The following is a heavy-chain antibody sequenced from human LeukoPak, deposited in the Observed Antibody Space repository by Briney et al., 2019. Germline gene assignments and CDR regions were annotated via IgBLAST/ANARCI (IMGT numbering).Heavy chain of an antibody. J-gene: IGHJ3*02. V-gene: IGHV4-59*01. D-gene: IGHD3-22*01. Sequence: PSETLSLTCTVSGGSIRSYYWSWIRQPPGKGLEWIGYIYYSGSTNYNPSLKSRVTISVDTSKNQFSLKLSSVTAADTAVYYCATLQFPYYYDSSGYGWDAFDIWGQGTMVTVSS. CDR2: IYYSGST. CDR3: ATLQFPYYYDSSGYGWDAFDI. CDR1: GGSIRSYY.